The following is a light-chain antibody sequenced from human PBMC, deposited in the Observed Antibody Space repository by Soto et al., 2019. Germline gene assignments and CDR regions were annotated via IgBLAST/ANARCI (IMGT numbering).Light chain of an antibody. Sequence: QSALTQPASVSGSPGQSITISCTGTTSDVGGYNYVSWHQQHPCTAHKLIIHEVRYRPSGVSNRFSGSKSGNTASLTISGLQAEDEAEYSCRSYASSGTMVFGGGTKLTVL. CDR1: TSDVGGYNY. V-gene: IGLV2-14*01. J-gene: IGLJ3*02. CDR2: EVR. CDR3: RSYASSGTMV.